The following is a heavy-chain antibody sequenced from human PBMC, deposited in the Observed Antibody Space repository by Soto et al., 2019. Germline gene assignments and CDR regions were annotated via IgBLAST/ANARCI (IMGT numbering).Heavy chain of an antibody. CDR1: GFTFSSYA. D-gene: IGHD1-26*01. V-gene: IGHV3-23*01. Sequence: GGSLRLSCAASGFTFSSYAMSWVRQAPGKGLEWVSAISGSGGSTYYADSVKGRFTISRDNSKNTLYLQMNSLRAEDTAVYYCARGGGSPHYLDYWGRGALVTVSS. J-gene: IGHJ4*02. CDR2: ISGSGGST. CDR3: ARGGGSPHYLDY.